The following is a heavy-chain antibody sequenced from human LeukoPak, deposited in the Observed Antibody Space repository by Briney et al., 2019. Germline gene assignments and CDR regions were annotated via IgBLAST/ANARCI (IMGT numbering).Heavy chain of an antibody. D-gene: IGHD3-10*01. V-gene: IGHV3-7*01. Sequence: GGSLRLSCAASGFSFSTYWMAWVRQAPGKGLEWVANIKQDGGEKYYVDSVKGRFTISRDNAKNSLYLQMNSLRAEDTAVYYCARVILGGSGSYYPDYWGQGTLVTVSS. J-gene: IGHJ4*02. CDR3: ARVILGGSGSYYPDY. CDR1: GFSFSTYW. CDR2: IKQDGGEK.